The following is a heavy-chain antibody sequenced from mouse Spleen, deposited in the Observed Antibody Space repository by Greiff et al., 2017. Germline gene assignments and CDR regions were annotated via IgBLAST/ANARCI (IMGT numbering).Heavy chain of an antibody. CDR1: GYAFTNYL. CDR2: INPGSGGT. D-gene: IGHD2-1*01. CDR3: ARYGKGFDY. V-gene: IGHV1-54*03. Sequence: VQLVESGAELVRPGTSVKVSCKASGYAFTNYLIEWVKQRPGQGLEWIGVINPGSGGTNYNEKFKGKATLTADKSSSTAYMQLSSLTSDDSAVYFCARYGKGFDYWGQGTTLTVSS. J-gene: IGHJ2*01.